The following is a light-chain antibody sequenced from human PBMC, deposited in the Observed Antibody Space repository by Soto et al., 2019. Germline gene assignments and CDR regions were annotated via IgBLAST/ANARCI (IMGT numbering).Light chain of an antibody. CDR1: SSDVGGYNY. CDR2: EVT. J-gene: IGLJ2*01. V-gene: IGLV2-14*01. Sequence: QSALTQPASVSGSPGQSITISCTGTSSDVGGYNYVSWYQQHPGKAPKLMIYEVTNRASGISDRFSASKSVNTASLTISGLQAEDEADYYCNSYTTSSTLVFGGGTKLTVL. CDR3: NSYTTSSTLV.